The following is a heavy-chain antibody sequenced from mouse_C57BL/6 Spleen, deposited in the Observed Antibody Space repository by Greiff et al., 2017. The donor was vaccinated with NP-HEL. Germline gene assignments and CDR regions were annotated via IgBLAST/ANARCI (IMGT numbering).Heavy chain of an antibody. Sequence: VQLQQSGPGLVQPSQSLSITCTVSGFSLTSYGVHWVRQSPGKGLEWLGVIWSGGSTDYNAAFISRLSISKDNSKSQVFFKMNSLQAYDTAIYYCARKGVLSDAMDYWGQGTSVTVSS. J-gene: IGHJ4*01. CDR3: ARKGVLSDAMDY. CDR2: IWSGGST. CDR1: GFSLTSYG. V-gene: IGHV2-2*01. D-gene: IGHD5-1*01.